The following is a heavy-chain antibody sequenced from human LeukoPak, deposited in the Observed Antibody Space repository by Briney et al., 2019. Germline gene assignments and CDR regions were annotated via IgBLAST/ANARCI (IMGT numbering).Heavy chain of an antibody. CDR1: GSIFSKYT. Sequence: GGSLRLSCAASGSIFSKYTMSWVRQAPGKGLEWVSAIGGSGGKTFYADSVKGRFTISRDNSKNTLYLQMNSLRAEDTAVYSCAKGGGSSYYYYMDVWGKGTTVTISS. V-gene: IGHV3-23*01. J-gene: IGHJ6*03. D-gene: IGHD6-13*01. CDR2: IGGSGGKT. CDR3: AKGGGSSYYYYMDV.